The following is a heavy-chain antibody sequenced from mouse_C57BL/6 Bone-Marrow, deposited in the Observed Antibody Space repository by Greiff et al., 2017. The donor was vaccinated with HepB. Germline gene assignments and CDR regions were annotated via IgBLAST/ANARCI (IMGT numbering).Heavy chain of an antibody. CDR1: GYAFSSSW. J-gene: IGHJ1*03. V-gene: IGHV1-82*01. CDR2: SYPGDGDT. Sequence: VQLQQSGPELVKPGASVKISCKASGYAFSSSWMNWVKQRPGKGLEWIGRSYPGDGDTNYNGKFKGKATLTADKSSSTAYMQLSSLTSEDSAVYFCARPAWYFDVWGTGTTVTVSS. D-gene: IGHD1-2*01. CDR3: ARPAWYFDV.